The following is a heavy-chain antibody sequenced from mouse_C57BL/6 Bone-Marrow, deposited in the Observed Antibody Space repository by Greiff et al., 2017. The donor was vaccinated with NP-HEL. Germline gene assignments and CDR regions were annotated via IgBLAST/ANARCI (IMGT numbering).Heavy chain of an antibody. CDR1: GYTFTSYW. Sequence: VQLQQPGAELVMPGASVKLSCKASGYTFTSYWMHWVKQRPGQGLEWIGEIDPSDSYTNYNQKFKGKSTLTVDKSSSTAYMQLSSLTSEDSAVYYCASIGRRNWVFDYWGQGTTLTVSS. CDR2: IDPSDSYT. J-gene: IGHJ2*01. V-gene: IGHV1-69*01. D-gene: IGHD4-1*01. CDR3: ASIGRRNWVFDY.